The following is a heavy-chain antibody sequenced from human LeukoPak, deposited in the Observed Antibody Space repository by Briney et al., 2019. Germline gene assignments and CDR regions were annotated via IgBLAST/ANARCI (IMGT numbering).Heavy chain of an antibody. D-gene: IGHD3-22*01. CDR1: GVSVSSGSYY. CDR3: ARGSSLYYYDSSGYSFQH. V-gene: IGHV4-61*01. J-gene: IGHJ1*01. CDR2: IYYSGST. Sequence: SETLSLTCTVSGVSVSSGSYYWSWIRQPPGKGLEWIGYIYYSGSTNYNPSLKSRVTISVDTSKNQFSLKLSSVTAADTAVYYCARGSSLYYYDSSGYSFQHWGQGTLVTVSS.